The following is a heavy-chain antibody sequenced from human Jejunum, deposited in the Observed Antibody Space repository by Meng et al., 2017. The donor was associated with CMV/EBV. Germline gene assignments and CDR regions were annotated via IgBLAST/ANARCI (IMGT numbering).Heavy chain of an antibody. V-gene: IGHV3-11*04. Sequence: SCAASGFTFSDYYMSWIRQAPGKGLEWVSYISRSGNTIYYADSVKDRFTISRDNAENSLYLQMNSLRPEDTAVYYCARDNDFTNYYWGQGTLVTVSS. CDR1: GFTFSDYY. J-gene: IGHJ4*02. CDR2: ISRSGNTI. D-gene: IGHD4-11*01. CDR3: ARDNDFTNYY.